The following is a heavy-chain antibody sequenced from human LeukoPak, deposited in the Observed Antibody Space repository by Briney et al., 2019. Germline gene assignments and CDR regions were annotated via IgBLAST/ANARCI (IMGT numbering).Heavy chain of an antibody. Sequence: GASVKVSCKASGYTFTGYYMHWVRQAPGQGLEWMGWINPNSGDTNYAQKFQGRVTMTRDTSISTAYMELSSLRAEDTAVYYCAKEGSSWYLGYYYYMDVWGKGTTVTVSS. CDR3: AKEGSSWYLGYYYYMDV. J-gene: IGHJ6*03. CDR2: INPNSGDT. D-gene: IGHD6-13*01. CDR1: GYTFTGYY. V-gene: IGHV1-2*02.